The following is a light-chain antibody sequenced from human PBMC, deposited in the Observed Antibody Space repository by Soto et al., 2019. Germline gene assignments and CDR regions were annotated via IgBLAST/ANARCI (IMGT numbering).Light chain of an antibody. V-gene: IGLV4-69*01. CDR2: LNSDGSH. J-gene: IGLJ2*01. CDR3: QTWGTGIVV. Sequence: QSVLTQSPSASASLGASVKLTCTLSSGHSSYAIAWHQQQPEKGPRYLMKLNSDGSHSKGDGIPDRFSGSSSGAERYITISSLQAEDEADYYCQTWGTGIVVFGGGTQLTVL. CDR1: SGHSSYA.